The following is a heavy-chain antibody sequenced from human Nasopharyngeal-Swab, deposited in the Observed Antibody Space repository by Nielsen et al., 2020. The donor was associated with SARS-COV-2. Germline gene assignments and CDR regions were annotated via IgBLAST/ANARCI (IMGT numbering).Heavy chain of an antibody. CDR3: TSRNPETGSY. J-gene: IGHJ4*02. CDR2: IRSKANSYAT. Sequence: GGSLRRSCAASGFTFSGSAMHWVRQASGKGLEWVGRIRSKANSYATAYAASGKGRFTISRDDSKNTAYLQMNSLKTEDTAVYYCTSRNPETGSYWGQGTLVTVSS. D-gene: IGHD1-14*01. V-gene: IGHV3-73*01. CDR1: GFTFSGSA.